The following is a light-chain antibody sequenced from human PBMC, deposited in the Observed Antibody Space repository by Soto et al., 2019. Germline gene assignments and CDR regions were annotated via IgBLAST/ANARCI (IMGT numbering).Light chain of an antibody. V-gene: IGKV3-20*01. J-gene: IGKJ1*01. CDR1: QNVDSNY. Sequence: EIVLTQSPGTLSLSPGERATLSCRASQNVDSNYLAWYQQKPGQAPRIIMFGASGRATGIPDRFSGSGSGTDCTLTTITLEPEHFAVYYCQLYGSLCWTLGQGTKVEIK. CDR3: QLYGSLCWT. CDR2: GAS.